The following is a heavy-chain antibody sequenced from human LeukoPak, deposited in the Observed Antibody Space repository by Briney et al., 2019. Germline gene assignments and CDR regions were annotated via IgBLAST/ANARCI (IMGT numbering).Heavy chain of an antibody. D-gene: IGHD2-2*01. Sequence: SETLSLTCTVSGGSMKNYYWSWIRQPPGKGLEWIGYIHDTRGTNYNPYLKSRVTMSLDTSKNHFSLSLNSVTAADTAVYYCARVEGGDWGSSTSCYDYWGQGTLVTVSS. CDR3: ARVEGGDWGSSTSCYDY. J-gene: IGHJ4*02. CDR1: GGSMKNYY. CDR2: IHDTRGT. V-gene: IGHV4-59*01.